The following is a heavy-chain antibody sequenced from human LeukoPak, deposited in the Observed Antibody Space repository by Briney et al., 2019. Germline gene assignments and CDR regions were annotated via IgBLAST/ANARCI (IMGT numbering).Heavy chain of an antibody. CDR2: INHSGST. J-gene: IGHJ4*02. V-gene: IGHV4-34*01. CDR3: ARRYDYVWGSYRYKGSYFDY. CDR1: GGSFSGYY. D-gene: IGHD3-16*02. Sequence: KPSETLSLTCAVYGGSFSGYYWSWIRQPPGKGLEWIGEINHSGSTNYNPSLKSRVTISVDTSKNQFSLKLSSVTAADTAVYYCARRYDYVWGSYRYKGSYFDYWGQGTLVTVSP.